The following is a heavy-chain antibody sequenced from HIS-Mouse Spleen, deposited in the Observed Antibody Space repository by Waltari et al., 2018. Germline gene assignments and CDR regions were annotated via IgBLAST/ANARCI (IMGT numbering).Heavy chain of an antibody. CDR2: ISYDGSNK. CDR3: AKDKHHAFDY. CDR1: GFSFSSYG. J-gene: IGHJ4*02. V-gene: IGHV3-30*18. Sequence: QVQLVESGGGVVQPGRSLRLPCAASGFSFSSYGRPWVRQAPGKGLEWVAVISYDGSNKYYADSVKGRFTISRDNSKNTLYLQMNSLRAEDTAVYYCAKDKHHAFDYWGQGTLVTVSS.